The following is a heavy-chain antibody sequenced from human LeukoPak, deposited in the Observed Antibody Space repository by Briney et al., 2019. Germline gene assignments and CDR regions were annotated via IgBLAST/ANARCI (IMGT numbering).Heavy chain of an antibody. V-gene: IGHV1-18*01. CDR2: ISAYNGNT. J-gene: IGHJ4*02. CDR3: ARGSSPRRNYDSRGYYSYYFDY. Sequence: EASVKVSCKASGYTFTSYAMNWVRQAPGQGLEWMGWISAYNGNTHYAQKLQGRVTMTTDTSTSTVYMELRSLRSDDTAVYYCARGSSPRRNYDSRGYYSYYFDYWGQGTLVTVSS. D-gene: IGHD3-22*01. CDR1: GYTFTSYA.